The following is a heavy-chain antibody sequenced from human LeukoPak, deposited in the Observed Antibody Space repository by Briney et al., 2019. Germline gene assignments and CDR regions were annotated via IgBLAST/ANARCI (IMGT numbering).Heavy chain of an antibody. CDR2: ISSSSYI. J-gene: IGHJ4*02. V-gene: IGHV3-21*01. Sequence: AGGSLRLSCAASGFTFSSYSMNWVRQAPGKGLGWVSSISSSSYIYYADSVKGRFTISRDNAKNSLYLQMNSLRAEDTAVYYCARGFRQFDYWGQGTLVTVSS. D-gene: IGHD3-10*01. CDR1: GFTFSSYS. CDR3: ARGFRQFDY.